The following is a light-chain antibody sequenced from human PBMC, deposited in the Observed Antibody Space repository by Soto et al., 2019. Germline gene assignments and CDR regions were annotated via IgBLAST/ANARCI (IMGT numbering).Light chain of an antibody. V-gene: IGKV3-20*01. CDR1: QSVNNKY. Sequence: EIVMTQSPGTLSLSPGERATISCRARQSVNNKYLAWYQQKVGQPPRLLIYGATNRARGIPDRFGGSGSGTDFTLTVSRLEHEDFAVDNCQQYGSAPWTFGQGTKVE. J-gene: IGKJ1*01. CDR3: QQYGSAPWT. CDR2: GAT.